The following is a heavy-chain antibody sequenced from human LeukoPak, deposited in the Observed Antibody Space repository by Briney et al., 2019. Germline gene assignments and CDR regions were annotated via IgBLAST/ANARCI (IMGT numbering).Heavy chain of an antibody. CDR1: GGSISSYY. Sequence: SETLSLTCTVSGGSISSYYWSWIRQTAGKGLEWIGRLSTSWTTNYNPPLKSRVTMPVHRSKNQSALNMTSLTAADSVVYYCVGRVATGSMDVWGQGTTVTVSS. CDR2: LSTSWTT. CDR3: VGRVATGSMDV. D-gene: IGHD5-12*01. J-gene: IGHJ6*02. V-gene: IGHV4-4*07.